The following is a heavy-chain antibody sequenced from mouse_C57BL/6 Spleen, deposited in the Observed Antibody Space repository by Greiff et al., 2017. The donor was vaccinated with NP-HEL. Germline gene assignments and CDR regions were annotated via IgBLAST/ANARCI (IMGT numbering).Heavy chain of an antibody. CDR1: GFTFSSYA. D-gene: IGHD2-4*01. J-gene: IGHJ4*01. V-gene: IGHV5-4*01. CDR3: AREEDYDYDEGNAMDY. Sequence: EVKLVESGGGLVKPGGSLKLSCAASGFTFSSYAMSWVRQTPEKRLEWVATISDGGSYTYYPDNVKGRFTISRDNAKNNRYLQMSHLKSEDTAMYYCAREEDYDYDEGNAMDYWGQGTSVTVSS. CDR2: ISDGGSYT.